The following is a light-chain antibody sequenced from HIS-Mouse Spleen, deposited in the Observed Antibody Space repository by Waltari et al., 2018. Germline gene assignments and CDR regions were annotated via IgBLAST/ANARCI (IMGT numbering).Light chain of an antibody. CDR2: EDS. CDR1: ALPKKS. CDR3: YSTDSSGNHRV. Sequence: SYELTQPPSVSVSPGQTARITCSGDALPKKSAYWYQQKSGQAPVLVIYEDSKRPPGIPERFSGSSSGTMATLTISGAQVEDEADYYCYSTDSSGNHRVFGGGTKLTVL. V-gene: IGLV3-10*01. J-gene: IGLJ2*01.